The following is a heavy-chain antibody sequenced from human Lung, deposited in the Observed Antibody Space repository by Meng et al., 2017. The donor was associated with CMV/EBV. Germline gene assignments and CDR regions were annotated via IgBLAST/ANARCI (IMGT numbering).Heavy chain of an antibody. CDR2: ISSCDGST. CDR3: ARGGPVAGKNWFDR. V-gene: IGHV3-23*01. J-gene: IGHJ5*02. CDR1: GLTFSSHP. Sequence: GESLKISCVASGLTFSSHPMTWVRRAPGKGLEWVSSISSCDGSTYSGDSVKGRFTISRDNSKNTLHLQMSDLRDEDTAQYYGARGGPVAGKNWFDRWGQGTLVTVSS. D-gene: IGHD6-19*01.